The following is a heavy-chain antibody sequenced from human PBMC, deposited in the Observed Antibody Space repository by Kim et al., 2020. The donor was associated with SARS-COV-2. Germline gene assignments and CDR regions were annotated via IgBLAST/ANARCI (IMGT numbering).Heavy chain of an antibody. J-gene: IGHJ4*01. D-gene: IGHD5-12*01. CDR2: IYYNDSP. V-gene: IGHV3-23*05. CDR1: GFTFSSRA. Sequence: GGSLRLSCAASGFTFSSRAMSWVRQVPGKGLEWVASIYYNDSPYYSDSVKSRLTVSRDVNSDTPFLQINSLRADDTTPVYYAKDHRRSGSPPFDSFG. CDR3: AKDHRRSGSPPFDS.